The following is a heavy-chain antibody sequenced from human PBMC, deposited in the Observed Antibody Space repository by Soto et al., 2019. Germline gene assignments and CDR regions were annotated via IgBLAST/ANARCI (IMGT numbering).Heavy chain of an antibody. Sequence: QVQLVESGGGVVQPGRSLRLSCAASGFRFSGFGMHWVRQAPGKGLERVAILRYDGSNKYYADSVKGRFTISRDNSQNTLNLQWDSLKVEDTALFYGARDGLGATPFYGYFDYGARESWSPSPQ. J-gene: IGHJ4*02. CDR3: ARDGLGATPFYGYFD. CDR1: GFRFSGFG. D-gene: IGHD1-26*01. V-gene: IGHV3-33*01. CDR2: LRYDGSNK.